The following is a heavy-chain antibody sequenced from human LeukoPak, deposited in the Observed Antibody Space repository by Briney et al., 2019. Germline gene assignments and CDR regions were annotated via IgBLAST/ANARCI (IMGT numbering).Heavy chain of an antibody. J-gene: IGHJ4*02. CDR3: ARGGHYASGSRFDN. CDR1: DFTFTSYW. Sequence: GGSLRLSCAASDFTFTSYWMSWVRQAPGKGLEWAANINQDGSEKYYVDSVKGRFSISRDNAKNSLYLQMNSLRAEDTAVYYCARGGHYASGSRFDNWGQGTLVTVSS. D-gene: IGHD3-10*01. V-gene: IGHV3-7*04. CDR2: INQDGSEK.